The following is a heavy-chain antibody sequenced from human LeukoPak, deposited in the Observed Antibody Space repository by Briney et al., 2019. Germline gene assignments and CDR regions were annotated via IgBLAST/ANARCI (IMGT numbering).Heavy chain of an antibody. CDR1: GGSISSYY. CDR2: IYTSGGT. D-gene: IGHD3-22*01. CDR3: ARVNLDSSINWFDH. J-gene: IGHJ5*02. V-gene: IGHV4-4*07. Sequence: SETLSLTCTVSGGSISSYYWSWIRQPAGKGLEWIGRIYTSGGTNYNPTLKSRVTMSVDTSKNQFSLKLSSVTAADTAVYYCARVNLDSSINWFDHWGQGTLVTVSS.